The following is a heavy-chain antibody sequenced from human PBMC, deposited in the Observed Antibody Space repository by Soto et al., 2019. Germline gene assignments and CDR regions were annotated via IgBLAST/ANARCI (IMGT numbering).Heavy chain of an antibody. Sequence: QVTLKESGPVLLRPTETLTLTCTVSGFSLSDSRLGVGWIRQPPGKALEWVAHIFSGDDRSYSPALRSRLTIAKDPSISQVVLTRTIVDPADTATYYCVRIDVTRDWLYYFDHWGRGTPVTVSP. CDR2: IFSGDDR. J-gene: IGHJ4*02. V-gene: IGHV2-26*01. D-gene: IGHD3-10*01. CDR3: VRIDVTRDWLYYFDH. CDR1: GFSLSDSRLG.